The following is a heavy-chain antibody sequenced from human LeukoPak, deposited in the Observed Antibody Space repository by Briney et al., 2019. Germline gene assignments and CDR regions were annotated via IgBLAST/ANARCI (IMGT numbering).Heavy chain of an antibody. J-gene: IGHJ4*02. V-gene: IGHV1-58*02. CDR3: AALSSIAAAGAFDY. Sequence: GASVKVSCKASGFTFTSSAMQWVRQARGQRLEWIGWIVVGSGNTNYAQEFQERVTITRDMSTSTAYMELSSLRSEDTAVYYCAALSSIAAAGAFDYWGQGTLVTVSS. D-gene: IGHD6-13*01. CDR1: GFTFTSSA. CDR2: IVVGSGNT.